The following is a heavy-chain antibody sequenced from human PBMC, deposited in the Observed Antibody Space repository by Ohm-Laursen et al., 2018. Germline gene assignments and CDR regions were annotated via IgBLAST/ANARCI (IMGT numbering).Heavy chain of an antibody. CDR3: ARDRRAGAYDAIDV. CDR1: GFTVSSNY. D-gene: IGHD1-26*01. V-gene: IGHV3-53*01. J-gene: IGHJ3*01. CDR2: IYSDGRT. Sequence: GSLRLSCTASGFTVSSNYMHWVRQAPGKGLEWVSVIYSDGRTYYAESVKGRFTISRDNSKNTLYLQMNSLRVEDTALYYCARDRRAGAYDAIDVWGHGTMVTVSS.